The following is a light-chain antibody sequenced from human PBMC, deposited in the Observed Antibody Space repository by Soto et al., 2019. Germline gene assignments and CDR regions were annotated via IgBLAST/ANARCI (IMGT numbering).Light chain of an antibody. V-gene: IGKV3-20*01. CDR3: QQYGNSPIT. CDR2: GAS. J-gene: IGKJ5*01. CDR1: QSVSSSY. Sequence: EIVLTQSPGTLSLSPGERATLSCRASQSVSSSYLAWYQQKPGQAPRLLISGASSRATGIPDRFSGSGSGTVFTLTISTLEPEDFAIYYCQQYGNSPITFGPGTRLEIK.